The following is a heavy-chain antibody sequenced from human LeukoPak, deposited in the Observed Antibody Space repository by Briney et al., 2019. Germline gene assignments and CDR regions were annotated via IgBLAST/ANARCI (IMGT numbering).Heavy chain of an antibody. CDR2: IYTSGST. CDR3: ARAHYQLLSLDY. D-gene: IGHD2-2*01. V-gene: IGHV4-61*02. CDR1: GGSISSGSYY. J-gene: IGHJ4*02. Sequence: ASQTLSLTCTVSGGSISSGSYYWSWIRQPAGRGLEWIGRIYTSGSTNYNPSLKSRVTISVATSKNQFSLKLSSVTAADTAVYYCARAHYQLLSLDYWGQGTLVTVSS.